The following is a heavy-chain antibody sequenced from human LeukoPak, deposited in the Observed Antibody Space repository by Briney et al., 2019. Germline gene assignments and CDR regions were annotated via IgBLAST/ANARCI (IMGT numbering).Heavy chain of an antibody. J-gene: IGHJ4*02. Sequence: SETLSLTCTVSGYSISSGYYWGWIRPPPGKGLEWIGSIYHSGSTYYNPSLKSRVTISVDTSKNQFSLKLSSVTAADTAVYYCARDQEGGGSFGYWGQGTLVTVSS. CDR1: GYSISSGYY. CDR2: IYHSGST. V-gene: IGHV4-38-2*02. D-gene: IGHD2-15*01. CDR3: ARDQEGGGSFGY.